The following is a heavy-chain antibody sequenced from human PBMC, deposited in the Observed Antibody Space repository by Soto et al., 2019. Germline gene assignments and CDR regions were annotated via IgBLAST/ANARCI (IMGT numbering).Heavy chain of an antibody. CDR2: IFSNDER. CDR1: GFSLSEVRMG. J-gene: IGHJ5*02. CDR3: ARKTCSGGTCSLET. D-gene: IGHD2-15*01. Sequence: QVTLKESGPVLVKPTETLTLTCAVSGFSLSEVRMGVSWIRQSPGKALEWLAHIFSNDERSYSTSLKNRLTISKDNSKSQVFLIMTDLDHKHTGTYYCARKTCSGGTCSLETWGQGTLVIVSS. V-gene: IGHV2-26*01.